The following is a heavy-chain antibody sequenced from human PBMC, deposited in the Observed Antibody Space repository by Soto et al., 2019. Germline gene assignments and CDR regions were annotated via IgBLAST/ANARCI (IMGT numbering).Heavy chain of an antibody. CDR1: GFNFKTFA. J-gene: IGHJ5*02. V-gene: IGHV3-23*01. CDR3: AKDPPSPWTANWVDP. Sequence: EEQVSESGGGLVQSGGSLRLSCAASGFNFKTFAMSWIRQAPGKGLEWVSHISSSGDSRDYADSVRGRFTISRDNSKNVLFLQMNSLRADDTATYYCAKDPPSPWTANWVDPWGKGTLVTVSS. D-gene: IGHD5-12*01. CDR2: ISSSGDSR.